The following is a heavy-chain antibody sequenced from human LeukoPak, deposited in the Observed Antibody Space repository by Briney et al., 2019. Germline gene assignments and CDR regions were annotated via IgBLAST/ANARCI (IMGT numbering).Heavy chain of an antibody. V-gene: IGHV1-18*01. CDR1: GYTFTSYG. D-gene: IGHD3-3*01. Sequence: GASVKVSCKASGYTFTSYGISWVRQAPGQGPEWMGWISAYNGNTNYAQKLQGRVTMTTDTSTSTAYMELRSLRSDDTAVYYCARDSRPRLYYDFWSGYYVLDYWGQGTLVTVSS. J-gene: IGHJ4*02. CDR2: ISAYNGNT. CDR3: ARDSRPRLYYDFWSGYYVLDY.